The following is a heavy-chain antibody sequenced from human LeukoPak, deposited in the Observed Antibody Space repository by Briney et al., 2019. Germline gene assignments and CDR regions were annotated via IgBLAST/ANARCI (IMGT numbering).Heavy chain of an antibody. D-gene: IGHD3-9*01. J-gene: IGHJ6*02. V-gene: IGHV1-2*06. CDR1: GYTFTDYY. CDR3: ARTQYHDILTGYPYGMDV. Sequence: ASVKVSCKASGYTFTDYYMHWVRQAPGQGLEWMGRINPNIGGTNYAQKFQGRVTMTRDTSISTAYMELSRLRSDDTAVYYCARTQYHDILTGYPYGMDVWGQGTTVTVSS. CDR2: INPNIGGT.